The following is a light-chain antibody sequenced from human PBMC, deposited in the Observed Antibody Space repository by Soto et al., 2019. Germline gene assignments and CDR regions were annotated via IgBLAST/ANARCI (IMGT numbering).Light chain of an antibody. CDR3: SSYAGSSNFV. CDR2: EVS. J-gene: IGLJ1*01. Sequence: QSALTQPPSASGSPGQSVTISCTGTSSDVGAYDYVSWYQQHPGKAPKLMIYEVSKRPSGVPDRFSGSKSGNTASLTVSGLQAEDEADYYRSSYAGSSNFVFGTGTKVTVL. V-gene: IGLV2-8*01. CDR1: SSDVGAYDY.